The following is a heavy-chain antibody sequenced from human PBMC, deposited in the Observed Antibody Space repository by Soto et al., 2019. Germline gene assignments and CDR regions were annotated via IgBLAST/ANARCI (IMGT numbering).Heavy chain of an antibody. V-gene: IGHV4-59*08. CDR2: IYYSGST. D-gene: IGHD2-2*01. CDR3: ARVEEYCSSTSCYNWFDP. Sequence: PSETLSLTCTVSGGSISSYYWSWIRQPPGKGLEWIGYIYYSGSTNYNPSLKSRVTISVDTSKNQFSLKLSSVTAADTAVYYCARVEEYCSSTSCYNWFDPWGQGTLVTVSS. J-gene: IGHJ5*02. CDR1: GGSISSYY.